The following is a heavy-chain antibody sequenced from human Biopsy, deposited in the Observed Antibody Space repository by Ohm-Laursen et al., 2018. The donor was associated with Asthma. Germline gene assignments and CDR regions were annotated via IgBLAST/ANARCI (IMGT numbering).Heavy chain of an antibody. V-gene: IGHV4-39*07. CDR3: ARGGYCSGGDCYLRRPSYPVSYFDL. Sequence: SETLSLTCPVSGGSVSTGSYYWSWIRQPPGKGLGRIGEIISSGNTNYKRSPKSRLTVSVDTPKNQFSLKLSSVTAADTAVYYCARGGYCSGGDCYLRRPSYPVSYFDLWGRGTLVTVSS. CDR2: IISSGNT. D-gene: IGHD2-15*01. J-gene: IGHJ2*01. CDR1: GGSVSTGSYY.